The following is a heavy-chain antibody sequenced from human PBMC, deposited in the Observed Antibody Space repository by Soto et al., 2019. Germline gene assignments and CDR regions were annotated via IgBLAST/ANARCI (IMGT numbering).Heavy chain of an antibody. J-gene: IGHJ6*03. V-gene: IGHV3-11*04. D-gene: IGHD3-10*01. CDR3: GSGSYYYYYDRDV. Sequence: GGSLRLSCAASGFTFSDYYMSWIRQAPGKGLEWVSYISSSGSTIYYADSVKGRFTISRDNAKNSLYLQMNSLRAEDTAVYFPGSGSYYYYYDRDVWGKGTTVTVSS. CDR1: GFTFSDYY. CDR2: ISSSGSTI.